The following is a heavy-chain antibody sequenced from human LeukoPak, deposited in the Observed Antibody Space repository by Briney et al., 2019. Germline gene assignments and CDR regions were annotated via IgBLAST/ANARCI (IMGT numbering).Heavy chain of an antibody. CDR2: INPNSGGT. CDR3: ARDPLWFGELSYYFDY. D-gene: IGHD3-10*01. CDR1: GYTFTGYY. V-gene: IGHV1-2*02. Sequence: ASVKVSCKASGYTFTGYYMHWVRQAPGQGLEWMGWINPNSGGTNYAQKFQGRVTMTRDTSISTAYMELSRLRSDDTAVYYCARDPLWFGELSYYFDYWGQGTLVTVSS. J-gene: IGHJ4*02.